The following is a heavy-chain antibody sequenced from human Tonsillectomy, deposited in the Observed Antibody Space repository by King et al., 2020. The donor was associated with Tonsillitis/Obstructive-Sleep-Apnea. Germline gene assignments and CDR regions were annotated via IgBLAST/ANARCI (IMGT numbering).Heavy chain of an antibody. J-gene: IGHJ5*02. Sequence: QLQESGPGLVKPSETLSLTCTVSGGSVSSGSDYWSWIRQPPGKGLEWIGYIYYSWSTNYNPSLKIRVTISVDTSKNQFSLKLSSVTAAETAVYYCARVPGAGLRWFDPWGQGTRVTVSS. CDR1: GGSVSSGSDY. V-gene: IGHV4-61*01. CDR3: ARVPGAGLRWFDP. D-gene: IGHD3-10*01. CDR2: IYYSWST.